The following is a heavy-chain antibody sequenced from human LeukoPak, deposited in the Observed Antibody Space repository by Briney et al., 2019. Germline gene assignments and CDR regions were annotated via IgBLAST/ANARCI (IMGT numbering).Heavy chain of an antibody. Sequence: ASVKVSCKASGYTFTGYYMHWVRQAPGQGLEWMGWINPNSGGTNYAQKFQGRVTMTRDTSISTAYMELRSLRSDDTAVYYCARVTMVRGVIITGSVIDPWGQGTLVTVSS. V-gene: IGHV1-2*02. CDR1: GYTFTGYY. D-gene: IGHD3-10*01. J-gene: IGHJ5*02. CDR3: ARVTMVRGVIITGSVIDP. CDR2: INPNSGGT.